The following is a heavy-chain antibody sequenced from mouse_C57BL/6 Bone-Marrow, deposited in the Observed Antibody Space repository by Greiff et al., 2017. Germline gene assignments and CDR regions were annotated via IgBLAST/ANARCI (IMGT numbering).Heavy chain of an antibody. Sequence: QVQLQQSGAELMKPGASVKLSCKATGYTFTGYWIEWVKQRPGHGLEWIGEILPGSGSTNYNEKFKGKATITADTSSNTAYKQLSSLTTDDSAIYYCARADYYGSDAMDYWGQGTSVTVSS. CDR2: ILPGSGST. D-gene: IGHD1-1*01. CDR3: ARADYYGSDAMDY. J-gene: IGHJ4*01. CDR1: GYTFTGYW. V-gene: IGHV1-9*01.